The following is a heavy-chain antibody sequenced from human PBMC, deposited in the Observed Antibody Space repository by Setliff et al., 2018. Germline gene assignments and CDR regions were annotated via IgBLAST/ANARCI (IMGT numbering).Heavy chain of an antibody. CDR1: GFSLRSSGVG. D-gene: IGHD3-10*01. CDR3: ARRPGVIGSGNFVRNFFDP. V-gene: IGHV2-5*01. Sequence: ESGPTLVNPTQTLTLTCTFSGFSLRSSGVGVGWIRQPPGKALEWLAVIYWSGERRYSPSLRSRLSITWDTSKNQVVLTMTNVDPADTGTYYCARRPGVIGSGNFVRNFFDPWGQGTVVTVSS. CDR2: IYWSGER. J-gene: IGHJ5*02.